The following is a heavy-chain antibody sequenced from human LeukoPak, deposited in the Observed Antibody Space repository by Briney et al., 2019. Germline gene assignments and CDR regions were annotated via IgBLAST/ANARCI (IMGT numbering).Heavy chain of an antibody. CDR1: GFTFDDYA. Sequence: GGSLRLSCAASGFTFDDYAMHWVRQAPGKGLEWVSGISWNSGSIGYADSVKGRFTISRDNAKNSLYLQMNSLRAEDTALYYCAKDKGPFPRYNWFDPWGQGTLVTVSS. D-gene: IGHD2/OR15-2a*01. V-gene: IGHV3-9*01. CDR2: ISWNSGSI. CDR3: AKDKGPFPRYNWFDP. J-gene: IGHJ5*02.